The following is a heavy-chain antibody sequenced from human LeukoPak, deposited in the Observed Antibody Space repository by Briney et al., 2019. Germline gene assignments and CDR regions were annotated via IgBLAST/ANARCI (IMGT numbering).Heavy chain of an antibody. CDR2: IYTSGST. CDR1: GGSISSGSYY. D-gene: IGHD1-26*01. Sequence: SETLSLTCTVSGGSISSGSYYWSWIRQPAGKGLEWIGRIYTSGSTNYNPSLKSRVTMSVDTSKNQFSLKLSSVTAADTAVYYCARGQWELLSFAYYYYMDVWGKGTTVTISS. CDR3: ARGQWELLSFAYYYYMDV. V-gene: IGHV4-61*02. J-gene: IGHJ6*03.